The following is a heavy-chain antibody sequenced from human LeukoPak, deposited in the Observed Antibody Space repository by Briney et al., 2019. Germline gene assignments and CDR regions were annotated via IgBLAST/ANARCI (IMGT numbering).Heavy chain of an antibody. V-gene: IGHV4-39*01. CDR2: NYYSGST. D-gene: IGHD1-14*01. Sequence: SETLSLTCTVSGGSISSSSYYWGWIRQPPGKGLECIGNNYYSGSTYYNPTLKSRLTISVDTSKNQFSLHLTSVTAADTALYYCARHGAGGNYYFYYMDVWGKGTTVTVSS. CDR1: GGSISSSSYY. CDR3: ARHGAGGNYYFYYMDV. J-gene: IGHJ6*03.